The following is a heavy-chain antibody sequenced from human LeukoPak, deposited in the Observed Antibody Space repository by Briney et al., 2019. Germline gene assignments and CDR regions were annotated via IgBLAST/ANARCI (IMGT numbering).Heavy chain of an antibody. V-gene: IGHV3-33*01. CDR1: GFTFSSYG. CDR3: ARGPQFWGYFDY. D-gene: IGHD3-16*01. CDR2: IWYDGSNK. Sequence: GGSLRLSCAASGFTFSSYGMHWVRQAPGKGLEWVAVIWYDGSNKYYADSVKGRFTISRDNSKNTLYLQMNSLRAEDTAVYYCARGPQFWGYFDYWGQGTLVTVSS. J-gene: IGHJ4*02.